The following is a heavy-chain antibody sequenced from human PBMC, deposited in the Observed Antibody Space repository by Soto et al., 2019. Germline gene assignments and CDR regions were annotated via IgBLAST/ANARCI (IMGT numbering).Heavy chain of an antibody. Sequence: EVQVVESGGGLVQPGGFLRLSCAGSGFTFSTTNMNWVRQAPGKGLEWVAVIYTGGNTYFAASVRGSFTISRDNSKNTLYLQMNTLKAEDTAVYYWARDSPYDYGTVSYLYGMAVWGQGTTVTVSS. D-gene: IGHD3-10*01. V-gene: IGHV3-66*01. J-gene: IGHJ6*02. CDR3: ARDSPYDYGTVSYLYGMAV. CDR2: IYTGGNT. CDR1: GFTFSTTN.